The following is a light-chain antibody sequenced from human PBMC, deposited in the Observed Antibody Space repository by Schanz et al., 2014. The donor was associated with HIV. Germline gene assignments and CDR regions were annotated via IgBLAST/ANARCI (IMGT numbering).Light chain of an antibody. CDR3: HQYDSSSWT. V-gene: IGKV1-5*03. Sequence: DIQMTQSPSTLSASVGDRVTLTCRASQSIGSWLAWYQQRPGEAPKLLIYKTSGLESGVPSRFSGSGSGTEFPLTISSLRPDDFGTYFCHQYDSSSWTFGQGTKVEIK. CDR2: KTS. CDR1: QSIGSW. J-gene: IGKJ1*01.